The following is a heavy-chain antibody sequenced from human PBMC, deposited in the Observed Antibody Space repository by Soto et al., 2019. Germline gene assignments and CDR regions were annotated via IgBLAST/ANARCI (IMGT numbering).Heavy chain of an antibody. CDR2: ISGSGGST. J-gene: IGHJ5*02. CDR3: AKHLVGSSATWFDP. CDR1: GFTFQNYV. V-gene: IGHV3-23*01. D-gene: IGHD6-19*01. Sequence: GGSLRLSCSASGFTFQNYVIHWVRQAPGEGLEWVSAISGSGGSTYYADSVKGRFTISRDNSKNTLYLQMNSLRAEDTAVYYCAKHLVGSSATWFDPWGQGTLVTVS.